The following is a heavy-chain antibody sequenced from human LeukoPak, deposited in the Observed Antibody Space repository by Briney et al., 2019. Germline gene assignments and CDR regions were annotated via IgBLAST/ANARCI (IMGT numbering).Heavy chain of an antibody. CDR1: GFTFSSYA. Sequence: GGSLRLSCAASGFTFSSYAMSWVRQAPGKGLEWVSAISGSGGSTYYADSVKGRFTISRDNSKNTLYLQMNSLRAEDTAVYYCAKDIHSSTWSIWGCFDYWGQGTLVTVSS. V-gene: IGHV3-23*01. J-gene: IGHJ4*02. D-gene: IGHD6-13*01. CDR3: AKDIHSSTWSIWGCFDY. CDR2: ISGSGGST.